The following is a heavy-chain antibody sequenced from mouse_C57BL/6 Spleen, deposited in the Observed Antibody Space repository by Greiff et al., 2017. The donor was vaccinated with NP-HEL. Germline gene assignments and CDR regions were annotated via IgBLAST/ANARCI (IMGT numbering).Heavy chain of an antibody. CDR2: IYWDDDK. CDR3: ARNLYYYGSRYAMDY. Sequence: QVTLKESGPGILQSSQTLSLTCSFSGFSLSTSGMGVSWIRQPSGKGLEWLAHIYWDDDKRYNPSLKSRLTISKDTSGNQVFLKITSVDTADTATYYCARNLYYYGSRYAMDYWGQGTSVTVAS. V-gene: IGHV8-12*01. J-gene: IGHJ4*01. D-gene: IGHD1-1*01. CDR1: GFSLSTSGMG.